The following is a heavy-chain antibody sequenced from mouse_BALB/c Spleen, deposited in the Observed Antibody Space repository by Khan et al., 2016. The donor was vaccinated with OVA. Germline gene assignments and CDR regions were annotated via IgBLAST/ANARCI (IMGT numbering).Heavy chain of an antibody. J-gene: IGHJ1*01. Sequence: EVQLQESGPGLVKPSQTVSLTCTVTGISITTGNYRWSWIRQFPGNKLEWIGNIYYSGTITYNPSLTSRTTITRDTSKSQFFLEMNSLTAEYTATYFCARDYGSLYWYFEVWGEGTTVTVSS. CDR2: IYYSGTI. D-gene: IGHD1-1*01. V-gene: IGHV3-5*02. CDR1: GISITTGNYR. CDR3: ARDYGSLYWYFEV.